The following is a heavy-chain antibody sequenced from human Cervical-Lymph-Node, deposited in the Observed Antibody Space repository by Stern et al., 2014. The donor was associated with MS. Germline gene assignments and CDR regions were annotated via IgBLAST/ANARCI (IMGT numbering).Heavy chain of an antibody. CDR2: IYQDGST. V-gene: IGHV4-59*01. CDR3: ARVDDCSGGTCFSTSWFDP. CDR1: GGSFNNYY. J-gene: IGHJ5*02. Sequence: DQLVESGPGLVKPSETLSLTCTVSGGSFNNYYWSCIRQPPGKGLEWIGYIYQDGSTKYNPSLKSRVTISLHTSKKQFSLRLTSVTAADTAVYYCARVDDCSGGTCFSTSWFDPWGQVTLVTVSS. D-gene: IGHD2-15*01.